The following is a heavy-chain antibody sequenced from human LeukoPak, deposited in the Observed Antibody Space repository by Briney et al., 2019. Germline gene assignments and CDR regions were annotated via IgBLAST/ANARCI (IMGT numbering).Heavy chain of an antibody. Sequence: PSETLSLTCTVSGGSISSYYWSWIRQPPGKGLEWIGYIYYSGSTNYNPSLKSRVTISVDTSNNQFSLKLSSVTAADTAVYYCARSQARTLLIDYWGQGTLVTVSS. CDR3: ARSQARTLLIDY. J-gene: IGHJ4*02. V-gene: IGHV4-59*08. D-gene: IGHD3-9*01. CDR1: GGSISSYY. CDR2: IYYSGST.